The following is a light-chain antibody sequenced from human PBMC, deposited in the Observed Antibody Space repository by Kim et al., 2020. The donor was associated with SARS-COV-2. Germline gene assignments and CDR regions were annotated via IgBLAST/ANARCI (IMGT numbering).Light chain of an antibody. CDR2: DVN. CDR1: SSDVGAYDY. V-gene: IGLV2-11*01. Sequence: PVTRFCTGTSSDVGAYDYVSWYQQCPGKAPRLILYDVNTRPSGVPDRFSGAKSGNTASLTISGLQTDDEADYYCCSYAGSYNAVFGGGTQLTVL. CDR3: CSYAGSYNAV. J-gene: IGLJ2*01.